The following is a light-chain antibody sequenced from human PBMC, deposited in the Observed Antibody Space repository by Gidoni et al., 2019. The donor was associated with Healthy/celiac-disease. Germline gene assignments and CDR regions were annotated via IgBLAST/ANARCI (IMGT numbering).Light chain of an antibody. Sequence: DIQMTHSPSSLSASVGDRVTITCRASQSISSYLNWYQQKPGKAPKLLIYAASSLQSGVPSRFSGSGSGTDFTLTISSLQPEDFATYYCQQSYSTPWTFGQGTKVEIK. V-gene: IGKV1-39*01. CDR1: QSISSY. CDR3: QQSYSTPWT. CDR2: AAS. J-gene: IGKJ1*01.